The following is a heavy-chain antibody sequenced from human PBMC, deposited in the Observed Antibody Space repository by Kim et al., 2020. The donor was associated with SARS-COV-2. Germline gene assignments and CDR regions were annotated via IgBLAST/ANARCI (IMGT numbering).Heavy chain of an antibody. CDR3: TTGLPPGP. V-gene: IGHV3-15*01. D-gene: IGHD2-15*01. J-gene: IGHJ5*02. Sequence: GGTAEYAAPVKDRFTISRDDSKNTVYLQMSSLKTEDTAVYYCTTGLPPGPWGQGTLVTVSS. CDR2: GGTA.